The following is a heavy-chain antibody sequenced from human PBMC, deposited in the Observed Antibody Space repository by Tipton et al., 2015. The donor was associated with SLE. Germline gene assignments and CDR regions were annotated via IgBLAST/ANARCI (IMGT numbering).Heavy chain of an antibody. CDR3: ARGQEVYIWGTGRCYYFLMGV. D-gene: IGHD3-16*01. CDR1: GYIFTSHD. J-gene: IGHJ6*02. V-gene: IGHV1-8*01. CDR2: MNPYSGNT. Sequence: QSGPEVKKPGASVKVSCKASGYIFTSHDINWVRQATGQGLEWMGWMNPYSGNTGYAQKFQGRVTMTRDTSISTAYMELTSLRSEDKDVDYCARGQEVYIWGTGRCYYFLMGVWGHGTTVPLPS.